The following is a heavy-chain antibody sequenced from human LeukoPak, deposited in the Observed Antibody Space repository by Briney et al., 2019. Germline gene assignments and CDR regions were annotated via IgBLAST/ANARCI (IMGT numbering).Heavy chain of an antibody. CDR3: ARVQRRGYSGYDWDY. J-gene: IGHJ4*02. CDR2: INHSGST. Sequence: SETLSLTCAVYGGSFSGYYWSWIRQPPGKGQEWIGEINHSGSTNYNPSLKSRVTISVDTSKNQFSLKLSSVTAADTAVYYCARVQRRGYSGYDWDYWGQGTLVTVSS. CDR1: GGSFSGYY. V-gene: IGHV4-34*01. D-gene: IGHD5-12*01.